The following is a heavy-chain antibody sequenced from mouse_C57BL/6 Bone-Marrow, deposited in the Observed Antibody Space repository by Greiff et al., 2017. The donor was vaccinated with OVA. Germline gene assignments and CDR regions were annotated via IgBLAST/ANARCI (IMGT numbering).Heavy chain of an antibody. CDR2: IYPRDGST. V-gene: IGHV1-78*01. CDR1: GYTFTDHT. D-gene: IGHD1-1*01. CDR3: ARGFSDYYGSSYTWFAY. Sequence: QVQLQQSGAELVKPGASVKISCKVSGYTFTDHTIHWMKQRPEQGLEWIGYIYPRDGSTKYNEKFKGKATLTADKSSSTAYMQLSSLTSEDSAVYYCARGFSDYYGSSYTWFAYWGQGTLVTVSA. J-gene: IGHJ3*01.